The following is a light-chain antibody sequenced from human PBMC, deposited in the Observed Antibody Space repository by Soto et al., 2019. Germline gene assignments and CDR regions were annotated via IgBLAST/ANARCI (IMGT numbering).Light chain of an antibody. CDR2: DAS. CDR3: LHRMNWPLT. V-gene: IGKV3-11*01. Sequence: EIVFTQSPVTLSLSPGDRATLSCRASETVSSYLLWYQQKPGQDPRLLIYDASERATGIPARFSGSGSETDFTLTISSLEPEDFGVYYCLHRMNWPLTFGQGTRLEIK. J-gene: IGKJ5*01. CDR1: ETVSSY.